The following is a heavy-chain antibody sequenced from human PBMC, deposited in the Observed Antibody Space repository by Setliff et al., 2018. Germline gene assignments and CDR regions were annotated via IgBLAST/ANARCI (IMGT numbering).Heavy chain of an antibody. CDR1: GYSFTTYW. V-gene: IGHV5-51*01. CDR2: IYPADSDP. Sequence: GESLKISCKGSGYSFTTYWIGWVRQMPGKGPELMGIIYPADSDPRYSPSFQGQVTISVDKSISTVYLHWSSLKASDTAMYYCARSPLDDAFDIWGQGTMVTVSS. CDR3: ARSPLDDAFDI. J-gene: IGHJ3*02.